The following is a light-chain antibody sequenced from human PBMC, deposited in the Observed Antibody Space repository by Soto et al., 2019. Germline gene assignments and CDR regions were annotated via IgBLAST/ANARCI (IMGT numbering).Light chain of an antibody. CDR3: SSFTRSSTVI. J-gene: IGLJ2*01. Sequence: QSALTQPPSVSGSPGQSVTISCTGTSSDVGSYNRVSWYQQRPGTAPKLMIYEVSNRPSGVPDRFSGSKSGNTASLTVSGLQDEDEADYYCSSFTRSSTVIFGGGTQLTVL. CDR2: EVS. V-gene: IGLV2-18*02. CDR1: SSDVGSYNR.